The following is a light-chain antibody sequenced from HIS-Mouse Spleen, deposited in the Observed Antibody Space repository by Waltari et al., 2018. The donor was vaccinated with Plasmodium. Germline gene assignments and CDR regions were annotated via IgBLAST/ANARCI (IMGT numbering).Light chain of an antibody. V-gene: IGKV1-5*03. Sequence: DIQMTQSPSTLSASVGDRVTITCRASQRITSRLSWYQQQPGKAPKLLIYKASSLESGVPSRFSGSGSGTECTLTISSLQPDDFATYYCQQYNSYSWTFGQGTKVEIK. CDR1: QRITSR. J-gene: IGKJ1*01. CDR3: QQYNSYSWT. CDR2: KAS.